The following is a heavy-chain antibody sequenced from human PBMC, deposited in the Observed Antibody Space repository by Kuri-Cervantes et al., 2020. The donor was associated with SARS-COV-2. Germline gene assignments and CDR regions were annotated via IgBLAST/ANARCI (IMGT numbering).Heavy chain of an antibody. J-gene: IGHJ6*04. CDR1: GGTFSSYA. Sequence: SVKVSCKASGGTFSSYAISWVRQAPGQGLEWMGRIIPIFGTANYAQKFQGRVTITADESTSTAYMELSSLRSEDTAVYYCAKSGSSSSSYVSRLDVWGKGTTVTVSS. CDR3: AKSGSSSSSYVSRLDV. D-gene: IGHD3-16*01. V-gene: IGHV1-69*13. CDR2: IIPIFGTA.